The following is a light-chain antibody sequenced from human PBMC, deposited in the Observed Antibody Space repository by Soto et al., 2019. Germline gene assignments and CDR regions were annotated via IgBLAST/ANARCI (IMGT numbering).Light chain of an antibody. V-gene: IGLV2-8*01. CDR1: SSDVGGYNY. CDR2: EVS. CDR3: SSYAGSGV. J-gene: IGLJ3*02. Sequence: QSVLTQPPSASGSPGQSVAISCTGTSSDVGGYNYVSWYQHHPGKAPKLIIYEVSKRPSGVPDRFSGSKSGNTASLTVSGLQAEDEADYYCSSYAGSGVFGGGTKLTVL.